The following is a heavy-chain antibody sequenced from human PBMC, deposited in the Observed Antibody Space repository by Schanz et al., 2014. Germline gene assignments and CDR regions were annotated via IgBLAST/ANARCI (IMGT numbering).Heavy chain of an antibody. CDR1: GFTFNNAW. V-gene: IGHV3-15*01. Sequence: EVHLVESGGGLVKPGGSLRLSCAASGFTFNNAWMSWVRQAPGRGLEWVGRIKSNTDGGTTDYATPVKGRFTISRDDSKNTLYLQMNSLKSEDTAVYYCTSMATIPRNWFDPWGQGTLVTVSS. J-gene: IGHJ5*02. CDR3: TSMATIPRNWFDP. CDR2: IKSNTDGGTT. D-gene: IGHD2-2*02.